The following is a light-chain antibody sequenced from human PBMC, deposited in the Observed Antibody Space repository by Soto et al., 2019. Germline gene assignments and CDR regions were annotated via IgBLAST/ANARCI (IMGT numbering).Light chain of an antibody. Sequence: DIQMTQTPSSLSASVGDRVTITCRASQIIGTYLNWYQQKSGKAPKLLIYAASNLQSGVPSRFSGSGSGTDFTLTITRLVPEDFAVYYCEQYGDPPVTFGQGTKADI. CDR2: AAS. CDR3: EQYGDPPVT. V-gene: IGKV1-39*01. J-gene: IGKJ1*01. CDR1: QIIGTY.